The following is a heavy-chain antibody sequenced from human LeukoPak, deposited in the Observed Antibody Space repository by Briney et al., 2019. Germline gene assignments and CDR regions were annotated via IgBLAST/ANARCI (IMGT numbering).Heavy chain of an antibody. CDR2: IRYDGSNK. CDR3: AKPPSGLRAVPFLDY. V-gene: IGHV3-30*02. CDR1: GFTFSSYG. Sequence: PGGSLRLSCAASGFTFSSYGMHWVRQAPGKGLEWVAFIRYDGSNKYYADSVKGRFTISRDNSKNTLYLQMNSLRAEDTAVYYCAKPPSGLRAVPFLDYWGQGTLVTVSS. D-gene: IGHD5-12*01. J-gene: IGHJ4*02.